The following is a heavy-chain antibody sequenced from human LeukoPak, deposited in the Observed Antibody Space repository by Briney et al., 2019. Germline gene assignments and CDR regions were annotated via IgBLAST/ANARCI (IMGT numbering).Heavy chain of an antibody. D-gene: IGHD7-27*01. CDR2: MNPNSGST. CDR1: GYTFTSYD. CDR3: ARGPPKLGNYYYYYGMDV. J-gene: IGHJ6*02. Sequence: ASVKVSCKASGYTFTSYDINWVRQATGQGLEWMGWMNPNSGSTGYAQKFQGRVTMTRNTSISTAYMELSSLRSEDTAVYYCARGPPKLGNYYYYYGMDVWGQGTTVTVSS. V-gene: IGHV1-8*01.